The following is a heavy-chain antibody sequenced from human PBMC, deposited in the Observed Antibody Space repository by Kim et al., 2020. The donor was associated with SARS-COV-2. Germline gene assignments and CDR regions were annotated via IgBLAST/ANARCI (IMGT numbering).Heavy chain of an antibody. Sequence: SVKVSCKASGGTFSSYAISWVRQAPGQGLEWMGGIIPIFGTANYAQKFQGRVTITADESTSTAYMELSSLRSEDTAVYYCASTTVTTWDYYYYYMDVWGKGTTVTVSS. CDR2: IIPIFGTA. J-gene: IGHJ6*03. D-gene: IGHD4-17*01. CDR3: ASTTVTTWDYYYYYMDV. CDR1: GGTFSSYA. V-gene: IGHV1-69*13.